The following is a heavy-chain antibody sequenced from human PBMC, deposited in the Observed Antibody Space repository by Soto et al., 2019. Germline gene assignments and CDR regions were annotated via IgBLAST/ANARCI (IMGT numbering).Heavy chain of an antibody. Sequence: EVPLLESGGGLIKPGGSLRLSCAASGFIFGNYVMTWVRRAPGKGLEWVSSISGTGDTTYYADSVKGRFTISRDNSKSTVFLEMNSLSAGDTALYFCARGLGLFDYWGQGTLATVSS. CDR1: GFIFGNYV. V-gene: IGHV3-23*01. CDR3: ARGLGLFDY. D-gene: IGHD5-12*01. CDR2: ISGTGDTT. J-gene: IGHJ4*02.